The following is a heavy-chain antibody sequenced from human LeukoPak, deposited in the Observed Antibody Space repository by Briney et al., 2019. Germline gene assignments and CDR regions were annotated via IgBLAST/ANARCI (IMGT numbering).Heavy chain of an antibody. CDR1: SGSISSYY. V-gene: IGHV4-59*01. CDR3: ARAQGWLQLGQYFQH. D-gene: IGHD5-24*01. Sequence: SETLSLTCTVSSGSISSYYWSWIRQPPGKGLEWIGYIYYSGSTNYNPSLKSRVTISVDTSKNQFSLKLSSVTAADTAVYYCARAQGWLQLGQYFQHWGQGTLVTVSS. CDR2: IYYSGST. J-gene: IGHJ1*01.